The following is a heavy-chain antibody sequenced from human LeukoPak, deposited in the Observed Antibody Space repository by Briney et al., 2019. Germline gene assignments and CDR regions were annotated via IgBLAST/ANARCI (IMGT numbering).Heavy chain of an antibody. Sequence: ASVKVSCKASGYTFTGYYMHWVRQAPGQGLEWMGRISPNSGGTIFAQKFQGRVTMTRDTSINTAYMELSSLRSDDTAVYYCARDRYNWNYYSVWGQGTLVTVSS. CDR1: GYTFTGYY. D-gene: IGHD1-7*01. J-gene: IGHJ4*02. CDR2: ISPNSGGT. CDR3: ARDRYNWNYYSV. V-gene: IGHV1-2*06.